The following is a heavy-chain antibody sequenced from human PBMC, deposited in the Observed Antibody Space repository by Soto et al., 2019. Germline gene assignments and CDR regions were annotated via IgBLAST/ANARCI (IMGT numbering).Heavy chain of an antibody. Sequence: PXETLSLTCTVAGCSISSGAYYWGWIRQHPGKGLEWIGYISHRGTAYYTPSLKSRVSLSVDPSKSQFSLNVTSLTAADTAVYYCARVSATGTRWFDTWGQGTLVTVSS. CDR1: GCSISSGAYY. CDR3: ARVSATGTRWFDT. J-gene: IGHJ5*02. CDR2: ISHRGTA. D-gene: IGHD6-13*01. V-gene: IGHV4-31*03.